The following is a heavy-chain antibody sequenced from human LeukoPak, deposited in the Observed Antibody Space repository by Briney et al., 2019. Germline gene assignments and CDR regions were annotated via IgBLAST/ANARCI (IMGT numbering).Heavy chain of an antibody. CDR1: GFTFSSYS. Sequence: GGSLRLSCAASGFTFSSYSMNWVRQAPGKGLEWVSSISSSSSYIYYADSVKGRFTISRDNAKNSLYLQMNSLRAEDTAVYYCAREISSSGYPLDYWGQGTLVTVSS. V-gene: IGHV3-21*01. J-gene: IGHJ4*02. D-gene: IGHD5-12*01. CDR3: AREISSSGYPLDY. CDR2: ISSSSSYI.